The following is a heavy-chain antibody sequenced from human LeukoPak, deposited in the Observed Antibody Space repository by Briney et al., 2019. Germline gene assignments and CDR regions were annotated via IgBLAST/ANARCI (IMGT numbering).Heavy chain of an antibody. Sequence: GGSLRLSCAASGFTFSSYSMNWVRPAPGKGLEWVSSISSSSSYIYYADSVKGRFTISRDNAKNSLYLQMNSLRAEDTAVYYCARSSVAGKSYFDDWGQGTLVTVSS. CDR2: ISSSSSYI. CDR1: GFTFSSYS. V-gene: IGHV3-21*01. D-gene: IGHD6-19*01. J-gene: IGHJ4*02. CDR3: ARSSVAGKSYFDD.